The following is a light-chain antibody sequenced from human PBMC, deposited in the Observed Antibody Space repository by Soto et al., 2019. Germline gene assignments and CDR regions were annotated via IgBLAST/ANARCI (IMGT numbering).Light chain of an antibody. V-gene: IGKV1-9*01. CDR3: QKLRSYPLS. Sequence: DIQLTQSPSFLYASVGDRVTITCRASQGISDYLAWYQQEPGKAPKVMIYITSTLQSGVPSRFSGSGSGTEFTLTISSLQPEDSATYYCQKLRSYPLSVGGGTKVDI. CDR1: QGISDY. CDR2: ITS. J-gene: IGKJ4*01.